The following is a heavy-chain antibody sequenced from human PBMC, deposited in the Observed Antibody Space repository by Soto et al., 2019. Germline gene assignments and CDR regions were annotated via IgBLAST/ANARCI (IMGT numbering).Heavy chain of an antibody. CDR3: ARLPRTEYSSGWYGKDY. D-gene: IGHD6-19*01. Sequence: SVKVSCKASGGTFSSYAISWVRQAPGQGLEWMGGIIPIFGTANYAQKFQGRVTITADESTSTAYMELSSLRPEDTAVYYCARLPRTEYSSGWYGKDYWGQGTLVTVSS. V-gene: IGHV1-69*13. CDR1: GGTFSSYA. CDR2: IIPIFGTA. J-gene: IGHJ4*02.